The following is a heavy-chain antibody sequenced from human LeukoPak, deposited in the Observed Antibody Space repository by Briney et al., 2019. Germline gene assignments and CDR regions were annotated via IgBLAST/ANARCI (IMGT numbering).Heavy chain of an antibody. Sequence: ASVKVSCKASGYTLTIYGISWVRQAPGQGLEWMGWISPYNGNTNYAQKLQGRVTMTTDTSTSTAYMELRSLRSDDTAVYYCARDTYYYDSSGYSGWFDPWGQGTLVTVSS. D-gene: IGHD3-22*01. V-gene: IGHV1-18*01. CDR1: GYTLTIYG. J-gene: IGHJ5*02. CDR2: ISPYNGNT. CDR3: ARDTYYYDSSGYSGWFDP.